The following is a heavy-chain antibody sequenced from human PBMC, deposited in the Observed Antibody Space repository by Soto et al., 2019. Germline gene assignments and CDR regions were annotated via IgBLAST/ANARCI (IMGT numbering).Heavy chain of an antibody. CDR2: MYTSGSG. J-gene: IGHJ4*02. D-gene: IGHD1-26*01. CDR3: PAEFKFPRWGLLRYFDY. Sequence: SDILSITCTGSGDSISSYYLSWILQHAGKGLEWIGRMYTSGSGKYNPSLMSRISMSVHTSKNHLSLRLSSVTAADTAVYLCPAEFKFPRWGLLRYFDYWGQGTLVTVSS. V-gene: IGHV4-4*07. CDR1: GDSISSYY.